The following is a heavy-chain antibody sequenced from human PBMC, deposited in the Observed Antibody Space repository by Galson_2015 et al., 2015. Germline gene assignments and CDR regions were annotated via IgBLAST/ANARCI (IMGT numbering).Heavy chain of an antibody. CDR2: ISSSSSYI. D-gene: IGHD3-16*01. V-gene: IGHV3-21*01. J-gene: IGHJ1*01. CDR3: ASFPTRSWGRYFQH. Sequence: SLRLSCAASGFTFSSYSMNWVRQAPGKGLEWVSSISSSSSYIYYADSVKGRFTISRDNAKNSLYLQMNSLRAEDTAVYYCASFPTRSWGRYFQHWGQGTLVTVSS. CDR1: GFTFSSYS.